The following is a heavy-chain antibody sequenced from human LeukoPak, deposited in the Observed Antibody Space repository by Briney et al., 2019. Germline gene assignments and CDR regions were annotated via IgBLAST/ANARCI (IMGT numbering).Heavy chain of an antibody. CDR2: ISAYNGNT. Sequence: ASVKVSCKASGYTFTSYDINWVRQATGQGLEWMGWISAYNGNTNYAQKLQGRVTMTTDTSTSTAYMELRSLRSDDTAVYYCALLMGIKWELLNWGQGTLVTVSS. J-gene: IGHJ4*02. D-gene: IGHD1-26*01. V-gene: IGHV1-18*01. CDR3: ALLMGIKWELLN. CDR1: GYTFTSYD.